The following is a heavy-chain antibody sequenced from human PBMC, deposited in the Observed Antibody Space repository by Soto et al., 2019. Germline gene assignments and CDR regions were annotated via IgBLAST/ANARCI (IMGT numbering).Heavy chain of an antibody. CDR1: GFTVSSNY. V-gene: IGHV3-66*04. CDR2: IYSGGST. CDR3: ARHGYNYGGGYFDY. J-gene: IGHJ4*02. D-gene: IGHD5-18*01. Sequence: QPGGSLRLSCAASGFTVSSNYMSWVRQAPGKGLEWVSVIYSGGSTYYADSVKGRFTISRDNSKNTLYLQMNSLRAEDTAVYYCARHGYNYGGGYFDYWGQGTLVTVSS.